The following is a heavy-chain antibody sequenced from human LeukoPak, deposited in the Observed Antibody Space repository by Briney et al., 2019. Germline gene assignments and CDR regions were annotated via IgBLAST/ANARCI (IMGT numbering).Heavy chain of an antibody. D-gene: IGHD2-21*01. CDR1: GFTFSSYA. CDR2: ISDSGGST. J-gene: IGHJ4*02. CDR3: AKDWASHCGGQCYFNN. Sequence: GGSLRLSCAASGFTFSSYAMSWVRQAPGKGLEWVSGISDSGGSTYYADSVKGRFTISRDNSQNTLFLQIDSLRDDDTAVYYCAKDWASHCGGQCYFNNWGQGTLVIVSS. V-gene: IGHV3-23*01.